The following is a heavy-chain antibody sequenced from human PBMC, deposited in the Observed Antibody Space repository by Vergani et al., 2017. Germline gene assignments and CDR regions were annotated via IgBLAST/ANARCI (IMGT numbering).Heavy chain of an antibody. CDR1: GGAISRGDYY. V-gene: IGHV4-30-4*08. J-gene: IGHJ4*01. CDR2: IYYNGST. CDR3: ARVSNYDYVWGNYRFSTTRGHFDF. D-gene: IGHD3-16*02. Sequence: QVQLQESGPGLVKPSQTLSLTCTVSGGAISRGDYYWSWIRQPSGKGLEWIGYIYYNGSTYYNASLKSRISISMDTSKNQFSLKLSSVTAADTAVYYCARVSNYDYVWGNYRFSTTRGHFDFGGHGTLVTVSS.